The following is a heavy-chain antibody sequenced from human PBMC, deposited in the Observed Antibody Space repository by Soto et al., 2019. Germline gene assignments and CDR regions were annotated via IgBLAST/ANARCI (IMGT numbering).Heavy chain of an antibody. V-gene: IGHV1-2*04. J-gene: IGHJ6*02. CDR3: ARDRGYSGYDYGSVVYYYYYGMDV. D-gene: IGHD5-12*01. Sequence: ASVKVSCKASGYTFTGYYMHWVRQAPGQGLEWMGWINPNSGGTNYAQKFQGWVTMTRDTSISTAYMELSRLRSDDTAVYYCARDRGYSGYDYGSVVYYYYYGMDVWGQGTTVTVSS. CDR2: INPNSGGT. CDR1: GYTFTGYY.